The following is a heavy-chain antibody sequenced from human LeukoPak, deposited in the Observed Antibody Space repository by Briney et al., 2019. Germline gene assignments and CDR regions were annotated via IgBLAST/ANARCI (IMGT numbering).Heavy chain of an antibody. Sequence: ASVKVSCKASGYTFTSYGISWVRQAPGQGLEWMGWISAYNGNTNYAQKLQGRVTMTTDTSTSTAHMELRSLRSDDTAVYYCARTLGDGYNSFFDYWGQGTLVTVSS. J-gene: IGHJ4*02. D-gene: IGHD5-24*01. CDR1: GYTFTSYG. V-gene: IGHV1-18*01. CDR3: ARTLGDGYNSFFDY. CDR2: ISAYNGNT.